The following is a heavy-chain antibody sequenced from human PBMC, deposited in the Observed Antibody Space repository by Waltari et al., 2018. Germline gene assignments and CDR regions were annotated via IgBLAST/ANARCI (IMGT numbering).Heavy chain of an antibody. V-gene: IGHV3-23*01. J-gene: IGHJ5*02. D-gene: IGHD1-20*01. Sequence: EVQLLESGGDFVQPGGPLRLPCALSGLSFGSNAINWVRQAPGPGPVWVAAISVMDDTYSARSVDGRFTISRATYRNTVNLEMNSMGADDTAVYYCAEPVYNWYDPLAPWGQGTLVTVSS. CDR3: AEPVYNWYDPLAP. CDR2: ISVMDDT. CDR1: GLSFGSNA.